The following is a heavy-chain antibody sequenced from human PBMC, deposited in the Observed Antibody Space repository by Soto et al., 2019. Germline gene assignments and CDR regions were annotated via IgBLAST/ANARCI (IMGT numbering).Heavy chain of an antibody. D-gene: IGHD6-19*01. V-gene: IGHV4-30-2*01. J-gene: IGHJ5*02. CDR1: GDSYSMSTYS. Sequence: PSETLSLTCTVSGDSYSMSTYSWGWIRQPPGKALEWIGFIYQSGVTSYNPSLASRVTISLDRSNNQCSLKLKSVTAAVTAVYFCAGMRYTSGGRFDPWGPGTLVTVSS. CDR3: AGMRYTSGGRFDP. CDR2: IYQSGVT.